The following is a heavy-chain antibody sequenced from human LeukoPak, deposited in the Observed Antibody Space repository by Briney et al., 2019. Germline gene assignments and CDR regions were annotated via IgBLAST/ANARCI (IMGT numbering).Heavy chain of an antibody. CDR3: AGVRGGYYRMDV. CDR1: GGSISSYY. V-gene: IGHV4-59*01. CDR2: IYYSGST. D-gene: IGHD3-16*01. J-gene: IGHJ6*02. Sequence: WETLCLTCTASGGSISSYYWSWIRQPPGKGLEWIGYIYYSGSTNYNPSLKSRVTISVDTSKNQFSLKLSSLTAADTAVYYCAGVRGGYYRMDVWGQGTTVTVSS.